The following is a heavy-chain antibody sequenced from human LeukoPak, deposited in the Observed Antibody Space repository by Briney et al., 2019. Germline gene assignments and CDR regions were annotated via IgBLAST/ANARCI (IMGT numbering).Heavy chain of an antibody. V-gene: IGHV4-39*07. J-gene: IGHJ5*02. CDR2: IFYSGST. CDR3: AREGVDTAMDNNWFDP. D-gene: IGHD5-18*01. CDR1: GGSISTSNYY. Sequence: SETLSLPCTVSGGSISTSNYYWGWIRQPPGKGLEWIGNIFYSGSTYYSPSLKSRVTISLDTSRNQFSLKLSSVTAADTAVYYCAREGVDTAMDNNWFDPWGQGTLVTVSS.